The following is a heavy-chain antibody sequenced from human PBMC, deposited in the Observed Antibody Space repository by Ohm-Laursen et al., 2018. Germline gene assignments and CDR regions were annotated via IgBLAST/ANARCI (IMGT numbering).Heavy chain of an antibody. CDR2: IYHSGST. V-gene: IGHV4-38-2*02. D-gene: IGHD5-18*01. CDR3: ARESMDTPMAYYFDF. CDR1: GYSISSGYY. J-gene: IGHJ4*02. Sequence: GTLSLTCAVSGYSISSGYYWGWIRQPPGKGLEWIGTIYHSGSTHHNPSLKSRVTISVDTSKNQCSLKLSSVAAADTAVYYCARESMDTPMAYYFDFWGQGALVTVSS.